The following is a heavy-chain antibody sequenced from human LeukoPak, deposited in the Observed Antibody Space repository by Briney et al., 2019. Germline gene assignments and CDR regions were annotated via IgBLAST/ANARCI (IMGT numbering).Heavy chain of an antibody. CDR3: AAGGDVEMATKKNIDY. J-gene: IGHJ4*02. CDR2: ISSSSSYI. Sequence: GGSLRLSCAASGFTFSSYSTNWVRQAPGKGLEWVSSISSSSSYIYYADSVKGRFTISRDNAKNSLYLQMNSLRAEDTAVYYCAAGGDVEMATKKNIDYWGQGTLVTVSS. V-gene: IGHV3-21*01. CDR1: GFTFSSYS. D-gene: IGHD5-24*01.